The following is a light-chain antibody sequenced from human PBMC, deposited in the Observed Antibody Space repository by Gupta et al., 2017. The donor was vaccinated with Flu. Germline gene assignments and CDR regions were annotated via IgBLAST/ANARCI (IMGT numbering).Light chain of an antibody. Sequence: DIQMTQSPSYLSASLGDRVTITCRASQSISTYLNWYQQSPGKAPRLLIYSTSSLQSGVPSRFSGSGSGTDFTLTVSSLHPEDIATYYCQQSDTSPPTFGQGTKLEI. J-gene: IGKJ2*01. V-gene: IGKV1-39*01. CDR2: STS. CDR1: QSISTY. CDR3: QQSDTSPPT.